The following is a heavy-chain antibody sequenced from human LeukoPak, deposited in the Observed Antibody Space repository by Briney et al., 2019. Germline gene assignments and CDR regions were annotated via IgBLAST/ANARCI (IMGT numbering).Heavy chain of an antibody. CDR1: GFTFSDYY. Sequence: PGGSLRLSCAGSGFTFSDYYMSWIRQAPGKGLEWVSFISSSSSYTMSADSVKGRFTISRDNAKNSLYLQMNSLRAEDTAVYYCARGSRVIDYWGQGTLVTVSS. D-gene: IGHD2-15*01. J-gene: IGHJ4*02. CDR2: ISSSSSYT. CDR3: ARGSRVIDY. V-gene: IGHV3-11*05.